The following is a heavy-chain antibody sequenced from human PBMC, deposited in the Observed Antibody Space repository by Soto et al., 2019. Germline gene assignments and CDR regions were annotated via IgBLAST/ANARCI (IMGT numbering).Heavy chain of an antibody. CDR1: GFTFSSCA. V-gene: IGHV3-23*01. CDR2: ISDSGGST. D-gene: IGHD6-19*01. CDR3: AKDRPAAGSQWLVPI. J-gene: IGHJ4*02. Sequence: GGSLRLSCAASGFTFSSCAMSWVRQAPGMGLQWVSAISDSGGSTYYADSVRGRFTISRDNSKSTLYLQLNSLGAEDTAIYYCAKDRPAAGSQWLVPIWGRGTLVTVYS.